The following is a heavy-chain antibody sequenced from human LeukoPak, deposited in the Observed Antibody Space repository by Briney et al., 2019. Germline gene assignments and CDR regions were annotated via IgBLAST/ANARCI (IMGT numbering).Heavy chain of an antibody. CDR2: INPNSGGT. D-gene: IGHD3-9*01. J-gene: IGHJ3*02. CDR3: LSRDILTGDRETDAFEI. V-gene: IGHV1-2*02. Sequence: ASVKVSCKASGYTFTGYYMHWVRQAPGQGLEWMGWINPNSGGTNYAQKFQGRVTMTRDSSMSTAYMELSRLRSNDTAVYYCLSRDILTGDRETDAFEIWGQGTMVTVSS. CDR1: GYTFTGYY.